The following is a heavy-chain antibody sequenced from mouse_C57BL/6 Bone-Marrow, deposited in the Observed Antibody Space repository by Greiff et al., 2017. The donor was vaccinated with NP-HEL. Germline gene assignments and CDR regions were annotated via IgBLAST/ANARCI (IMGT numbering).Heavy chain of an antibody. V-gene: IGHV1-69*01. CDR1: GYTFTSYW. CDR3: ARALYYGSSPCFSY. CDR2: IDPSGSYT. J-gene: IGHJ3*01. D-gene: IGHD1-1*01. Sequence: QVQLQQPGAELVMPGASVKLSCKASGYTFTSYWMPWVKQRPGQGLEWIGEIDPSGSYTNYNQKFKGKSTLTVDKSSSTAYMQLSSLTSEDSAVYYCARALYYGSSPCFSYWVRGTLATVTA.